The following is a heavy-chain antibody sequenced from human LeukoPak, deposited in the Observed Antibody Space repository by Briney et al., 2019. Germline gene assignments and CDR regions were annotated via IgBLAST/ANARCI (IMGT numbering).Heavy chain of an antibody. CDR1: GGSISVGTYY. J-gene: IGHJ3*02. CDR3: ARDRDGYNLDAFDI. V-gene: IGHV4-30-4*08. D-gene: IGHD5-24*01. Sequence: SETLSLTCTVSGGSISVGTYYWRWLRQPPGKGLEWIGYIYYSGSTYYHPSLKSRVSISVDTSKNQFSLKLSSVTAADTAVYYCARDRDGYNLDAFDIWGQGTMVTVSS. CDR2: IYYSGST.